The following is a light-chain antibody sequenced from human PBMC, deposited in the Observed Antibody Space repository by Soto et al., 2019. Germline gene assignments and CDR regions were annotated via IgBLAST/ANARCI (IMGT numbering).Light chain of an antibody. Sequence: QSVLTQPPSASGTPGQRVTISCSGSSSNIGSHTVNWYQQLPGAAPKFLIYNDNQRPSGVPDRFSGSKSGTSASLAISGLQSEDEADYYCAAWDDSLNGPNWVFGGGTQLTVL. CDR1: SSNIGSHT. CDR2: NDN. J-gene: IGLJ3*02. CDR3: AAWDDSLNGPNWV. V-gene: IGLV1-44*01.